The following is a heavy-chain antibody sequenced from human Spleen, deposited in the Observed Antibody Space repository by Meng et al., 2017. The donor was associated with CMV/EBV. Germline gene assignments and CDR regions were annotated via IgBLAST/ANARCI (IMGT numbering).Heavy chain of an antibody. CDR3: VRVPGGDAFDI. J-gene: IGHJ3*02. V-gene: IGHV4-59*01. CDR2: IYYSGTT. Sequence: SETLSLTCAVYGGSFSGYYWSWIRQPPGKGLEWIGYIYYSGTTNYNPSLKSRVTISLDTSKNQFSLKVSSVTPADTAVYYCVRVPGGDAFDIWSQGTMVTVSS. CDR1: GGSFSGYY. D-gene: IGHD4-23*01.